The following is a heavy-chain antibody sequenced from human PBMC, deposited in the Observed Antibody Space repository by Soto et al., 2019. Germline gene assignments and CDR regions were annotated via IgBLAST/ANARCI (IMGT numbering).Heavy chain of an antibody. Sequence: SETLSLTCTVSGGSISSYYWSWIRQPPGKGLEWIGYIYYSGSTNYNPSLKSRVTISVDTSKNQFSLKLSSVTAADTAVYYCARPRYCSSTSCYAFDYWGQGTLVTVSS. CDR3: ARPRYCSSTSCYAFDY. CDR1: GGSISSYY. V-gene: IGHV4-59*08. J-gene: IGHJ4*02. CDR2: IYYSGST. D-gene: IGHD2-2*01.